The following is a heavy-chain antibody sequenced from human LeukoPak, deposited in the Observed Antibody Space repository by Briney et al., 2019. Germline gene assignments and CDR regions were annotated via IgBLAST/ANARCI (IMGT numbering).Heavy chain of an antibody. CDR1: GFTFDNAW. Sequence: GGSLRLSCAASGFTFDNAWMTWVRQAPGKGLEWVGRIKSKAEGETKDYAAALKGRFTISRDDSKNTLYLQMDSPTTEDTAVYYCTTAVLVTAFDNWGQGTLVTVSS. D-gene: IGHD2-21*02. J-gene: IGHJ4*02. CDR3: TTAVLVTAFDN. V-gene: IGHV3-15*01. CDR2: IKSKAEGETK.